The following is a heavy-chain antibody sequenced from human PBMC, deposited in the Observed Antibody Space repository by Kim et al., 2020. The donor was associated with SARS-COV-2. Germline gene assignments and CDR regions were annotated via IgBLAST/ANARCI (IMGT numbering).Heavy chain of an antibody. V-gene: IGHV4-38-2*02. CDR2: IYHSGST. CDR1: GYSISSGYY. J-gene: IGHJ4*02. Sequence: SETLSLTCTVSGYSISSGYYWGWIRQPPGKGLEWIGSIYHSGSTYYNPSLKSRVTISVDTSKNQFSLKLSSVTAADTAVYYCARLSGYDAGGYWGQGTLVTVSS. D-gene: IGHD5-12*01. CDR3: ARLSGYDAGGY.